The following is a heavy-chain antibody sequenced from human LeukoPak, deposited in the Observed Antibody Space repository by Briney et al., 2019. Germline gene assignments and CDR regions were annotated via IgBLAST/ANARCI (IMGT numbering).Heavy chain of an antibody. CDR1: GYGFTSYW. D-gene: IGHD1-1*01. CDR2: IYPGDSDT. CDR3: ARHETGPYFDY. V-gene: IGHV5-51*01. Sequence: GESLKISCKGFGYGFTSYWIGWVRQMPGKGLECMGIIYPGDSDTRYSPSFQGQVTISADKSISTAYLQWSSLKASDTAMYYCARHETGPYFDYWGQGTLDTVSS. J-gene: IGHJ4*02.